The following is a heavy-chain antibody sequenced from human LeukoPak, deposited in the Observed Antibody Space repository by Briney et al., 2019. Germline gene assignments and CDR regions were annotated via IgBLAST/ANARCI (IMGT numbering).Heavy chain of an antibody. J-gene: IGHJ5*02. Sequence: ASVKVSCKASGSTFTQYIIHWVRQAPGQGLEWVGGIDPNGGRTFHAQKFQDRVTLTRDLSPTTVYMELSSLREEDTAVYYCMRALTISGIGPPPAWGQGTLLTVSS. CDR3: MRALTISGIGPPPA. D-gene: IGHD3-3*01. V-gene: IGHV1-46*01. CDR1: GSTFTQYI. CDR2: IDPNGGRT.